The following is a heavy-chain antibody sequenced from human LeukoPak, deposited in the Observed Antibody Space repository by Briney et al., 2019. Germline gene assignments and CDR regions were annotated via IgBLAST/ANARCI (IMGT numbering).Heavy chain of an antibody. J-gene: IGHJ4*02. V-gene: IGHV3-23*01. D-gene: IGHD3/OR15-3a*01. CDR3: AKDPGLDDDPFFDY. CDR2: ISGSGGST. CDR1: GFTFSSYA. Sequence: VGSLRLSCAASGFTFSSYAMSWVRQAPGKGLEWVSAISGSGGSTYYADSVKGRFTISRDNSKNTLYLQMNSLRAEDTAVYYCAKDPGLDDDPFFDYWGQRTLVTVSS.